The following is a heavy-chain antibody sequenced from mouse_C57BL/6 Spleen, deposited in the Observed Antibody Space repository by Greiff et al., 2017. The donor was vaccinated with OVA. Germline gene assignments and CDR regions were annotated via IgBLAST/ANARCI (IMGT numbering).Heavy chain of an antibody. CDR3: ARGYDEGDWFAY. V-gene: IGHV5-17*01. CDR2: ISSGSSTI. J-gene: IGHJ3*01. CDR1: GFTFSDYG. Sequence: EVQLVESGGGLVKPGGSLKLSCAASGFTFSDYGMHWVRQAPEKGLEWVAYISSGSSTIYYADTVKGRFTISGDNATNTLFLQLTSLRSEDTAMYYCARGYDEGDWFAYWGQGTLVTVSA. D-gene: IGHD2-2*01.